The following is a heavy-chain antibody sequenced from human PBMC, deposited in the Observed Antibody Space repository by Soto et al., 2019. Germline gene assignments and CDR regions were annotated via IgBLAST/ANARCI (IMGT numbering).Heavy chain of an antibody. V-gene: IGHV1-69*04. CDR2: IIPILGIA. CDR3: ARDSLTAVAGNRAFEI. Sequence: SVKVSCKASGDTFSSYTISWVRQAPGQGLEWMGRIIPILGIANYAQKFQGRVTITADKSTSTAYMELSSLRSEDTAVYYCARDSLTAVAGNRAFEIWGQGTMVTVAS. J-gene: IGHJ3*02. D-gene: IGHD6-19*01. CDR1: GDTFSSYT.